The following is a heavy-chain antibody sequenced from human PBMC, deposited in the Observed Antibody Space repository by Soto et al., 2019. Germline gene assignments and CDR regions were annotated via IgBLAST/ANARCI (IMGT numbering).Heavy chain of an antibody. CDR2: IYYSGST. D-gene: IGHD3-22*01. CDR1: GGSISRSSYY. CDR3: ARQGPISYYDSSGDYPGYGAFDI. V-gene: IGHV4-39*01. Sequence: SEALSLTCTVSGGSISRSSYYWGWIRQPPGKGLEWIGSIYYSGSTYYNPSLKSRVTISVDTSKNQFSLKLSSVTAADTTVYYCARQGPISYYDSSGDYPGYGAFDIWGQGTMVTVSS. J-gene: IGHJ3*02.